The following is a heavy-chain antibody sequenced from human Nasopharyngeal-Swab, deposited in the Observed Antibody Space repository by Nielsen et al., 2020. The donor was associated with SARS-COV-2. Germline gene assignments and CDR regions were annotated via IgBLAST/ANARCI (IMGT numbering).Heavy chain of an antibody. Sequence: SETLSLTCTVSGGSISSSSYYWGWIRQPPGKGLEWIGSIYYSGSTYYNPSLKSRVTISVDTSKNQFSLKLSSVTAADTAVYYCARTPSAYYYGSGPYYFDYWGQGPWSPSPQ. V-gene: IGHV4-39*01. CDR3: ARTPSAYYYGSGPYYFDY. CDR2: IYYSGST. CDR1: GGSISSSSYY. D-gene: IGHD3-10*01. J-gene: IGHJ4*02.